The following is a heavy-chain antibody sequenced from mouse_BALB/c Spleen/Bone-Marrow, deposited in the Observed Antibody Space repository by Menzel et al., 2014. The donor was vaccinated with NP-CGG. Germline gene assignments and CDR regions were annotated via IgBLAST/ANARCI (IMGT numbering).Heavy chain of an antibody. V-gene: IGHV1-9*01. J-gene: IGHJ1*01. CDR3: ARVIYSYFYV. Sequence: GQLQQSGAELMKPGASVKISCKATGYTFSNYWIEWIKQRPGHGLEWIGEILPGSGSTDYNENFKVKATFTADTSSNTAYMQLSSLTSEDSAVYYCARVIYSYFYVWDAATTINVSS. CDR1: GYTFSNYW. CDR2: ILPGSGST.